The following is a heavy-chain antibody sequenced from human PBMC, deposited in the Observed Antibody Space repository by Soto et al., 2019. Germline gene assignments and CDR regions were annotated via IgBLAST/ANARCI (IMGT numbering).Heavy chain of an antibody. Sequence: SETLSLTCDVYCGPFSRYYWNWIRQPPGKGLEWLGEINHSGSTNYNPSLESRVTISLDTSKTQFSLKLTSVTAADTAVYYCARGEGRLVGTWFDPWGQGTLVTVSS. CDR1: CGPFSRYY. CDR3: ARGEGRLVGTWFDP. J-gene: IGHJ5*02. CDR2: INHSGST. V-gene: IGHV4-34*01. D-gene: IGHD5-12*01.